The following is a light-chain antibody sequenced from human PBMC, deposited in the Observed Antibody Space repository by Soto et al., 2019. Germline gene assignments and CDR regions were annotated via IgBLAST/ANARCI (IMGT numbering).Light chain of an antibody. Sequence: EIVLTQSPVTLSLSPGERGTLSCRASQSVGTSLGWYQQKPGQAPRLLIYGASNRATGISDRFSGSVSGTDFTLTISKLEPEDCAVSHCQQYGGSPRTFGQGTKVELK. CDR1: QSVGTS. CDR2: GAS. CDR3: QQYGGSPRT. V-gene: IGKV3-20*01. J-gene: IGKJ1*01.